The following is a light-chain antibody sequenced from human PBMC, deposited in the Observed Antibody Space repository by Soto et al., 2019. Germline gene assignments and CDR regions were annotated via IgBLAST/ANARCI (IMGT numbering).Light chain of an antibody. CDR2: GAS. V-gene: IGKV1-39*01. CDR3: QQSYSTPWW. CDR1: QYIGDF. J-gene: IGKJ1*01. Sequence: DIQMTQSPSSLSASVGDRVTITCRASQYIGDFLNWYQQTPGKAPKLLIFGASNLHIGVPSRFSGSGSGTEFTLTINNLQREDFATYYCQQSYSTPWWFGQGTKVDIK.